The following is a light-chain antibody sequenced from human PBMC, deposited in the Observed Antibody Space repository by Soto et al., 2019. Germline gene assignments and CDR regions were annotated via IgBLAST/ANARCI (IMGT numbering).Light chain of an antibody. CDR1: QSLVHSDGIAY. CDR2: KVS. CDR3: MQGTHWPIT. V-gene: IGKV2-30*02. J-gene: IGKJ5*01. Sequence: LVQPASISCRSNQSLVHSDGIAYFSWFQQRPGRSPRRLIYKVSNRDSGVPARFSGSGSGTDFALKISRVEAEDVGVYYCMQGTHWPITFGQGTRLEIK.